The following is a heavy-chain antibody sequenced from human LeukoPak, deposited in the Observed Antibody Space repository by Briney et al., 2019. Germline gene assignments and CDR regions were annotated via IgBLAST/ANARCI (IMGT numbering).Heavy chain of an antibody. V-gene: IGHV4-39*01. CDR3: ARQKYWGQLTWIQLWFDY. Sequence: SETLSLTCTVSGDSISSSSYYWGWIRQPPGKGLEWIGSIYYSGSTYYNPSLKSRVTISVDTSKNQFSLKLSSVTAADTGVYYCARQKYWGQLTWIQLWFDYWGQGTLVTVSS. J-gene: IGHJ4*02. D-gene: IGHD5-18*01. CDR1: GDSISSSSYY. CDR2: IYYSGST.